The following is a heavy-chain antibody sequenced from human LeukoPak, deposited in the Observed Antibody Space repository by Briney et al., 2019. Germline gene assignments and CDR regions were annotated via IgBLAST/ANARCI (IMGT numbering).Heavy chain of an antibody. D-gene: IGHD3-22*01. J-gene: IGHJ4*02. V-gene: IGHV3-9*01. Sequence: GGSLRLSCAASGFTFDDYAMHWVRQAPGKGLEWVSGISWNSGSIGYADSVKGRFTISRDNAKNSLYLQMNSLRAEDTALYYCARENYYDSSGYDYWGQGTLVTVSS. CDR1: GFTFDDYA. CDR2: ISWNSGSI. CDR3: ARENYYDSSGYDY.